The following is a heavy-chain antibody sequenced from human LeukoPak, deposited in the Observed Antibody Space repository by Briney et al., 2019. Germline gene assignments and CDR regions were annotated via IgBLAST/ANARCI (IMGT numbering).Heavy chain of an antibody. Sequence: GGSLRLSCAASGFTFDDYAMHWVRQAPGKGLEWVSGISWNSGTIGYADSVKGRFTISRDNAKNSLYLQMNSLRAEDMAFYYCAKDYTSGWYGAFDIWGQGTMLTVSS. D-gene: IGHD6-19*01. CDR2: ISWNSGTI. CDR3: AKDYTSGWYGAFDI. J-gene: IGHJ3*02. V-gene: IGHV3-9*03. CDR1: GFTFDDYA.